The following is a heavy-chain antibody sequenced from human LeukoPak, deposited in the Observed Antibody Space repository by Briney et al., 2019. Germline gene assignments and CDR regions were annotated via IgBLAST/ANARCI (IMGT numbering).Heavy chain of an antibody. CDR1: GFTFSSYN. J-gene: IGHJ5*02. V-gene: IGHV3-48*02. D-gene: IGHD3-10*01. CDR2: ISSGGKSI. CDR3: ARDLRGGQSA. Sequence: PGGSLRLSCAASGFTFSSYNMNWVRQAPGKGLEWVSYISSGGKSIYYAESVQGRFTISRDNAQSSLYLQMNSLRDEDTAVYYCARDLRGGQSAWGQGTLVTVSS.